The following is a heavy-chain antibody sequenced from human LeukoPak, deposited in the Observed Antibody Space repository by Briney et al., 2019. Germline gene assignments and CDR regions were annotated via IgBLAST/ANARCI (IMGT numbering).Heavy chain of an antibody. CDR3: ARVVSYLFDP. D-gene: IGHD2-8*01. J-gene: IGHJ5*02. V-gene: IGHV1-2*02. CDR1: GYTFTGYY. Sequence: ASVKVSCKASGYTFTGYYIHWVREAPGQGLEWMGWINPNSGGTNYAQKFRGRVTMTRDTSISTAYMELSRLRSDDTAVYYCARVVSYLFDPWGQGTLVTVSS. CDR2: INPNSGGT.